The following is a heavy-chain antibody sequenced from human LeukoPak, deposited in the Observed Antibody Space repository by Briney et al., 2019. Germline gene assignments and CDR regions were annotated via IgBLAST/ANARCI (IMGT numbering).Heavy chain of an antibody. Sequence: PGGSLRLSCAASGFTLSSYAMSWVRQAPGKGLEWVSAISGSGGSTYYADSVKGRFTISRDNSKNTLCLQMNSLRAEDTAVYYCAKRGGDCGGDCYSAWYFDLWGRGTLVTVSS. J-gene: IGHJ2*01. D-gene: IGHD2-21*02. CDR2: ISGSGGST. CDR3: AKRGGDCGGDCYSAWYFDL. V-gene: IGHV3-23*01. CDR1: GFTLSSYA.